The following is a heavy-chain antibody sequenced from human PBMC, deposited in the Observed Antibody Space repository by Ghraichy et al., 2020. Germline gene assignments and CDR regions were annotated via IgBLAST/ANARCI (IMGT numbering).Heavy chain of an antibody. D-gene: IGHD6-13*01. V-gene: IGHV4-4*07. Sequence: ESLNISCTVSGGSISSYYWSWIRQPAGKGLEWIGRIYTSGSTNYNPSLKSRVTMSVDTSKNQFSLKLSSVTAADTAVYYCARDFSSSWWDYFDYWGQGTLVTVSS. CDR1: GGSISSYY. CDR2: IYTSGST. CDR3: ARDFSSSWWDYFDY. J-gene: IGHJ4*02.